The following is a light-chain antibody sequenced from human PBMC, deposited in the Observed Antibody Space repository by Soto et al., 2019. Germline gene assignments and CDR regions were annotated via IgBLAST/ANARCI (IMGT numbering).Light chain of an antibody. Sequence: EIVMTQSPATLSVSPGERATLSCRASQNVNSNLAWYQQKPGQAPRLLIYDASTRATAIPARFSGSGSGTDFTLTISSLQSEDFAVDYCQQYNNWPLTFGGGTKVEIK. V-gene: IGKV3-15*01. CDR3: QQYNNWPLT. CDR1: QNVNSN. J-gene: IGKJ4*01. CDR2: DAS.